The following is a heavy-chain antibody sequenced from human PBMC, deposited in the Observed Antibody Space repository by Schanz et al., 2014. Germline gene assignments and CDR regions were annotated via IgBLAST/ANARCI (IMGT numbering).Heavy chain of an antibody. D-gene: IGHD2-8*01. Sequence: EVRLVESGGGLVQPGGSLRLSCVASGFNFYTSAMTWVRQAPGKGLEWVGRIKSKVDGGTTDNAAPVQGRFTISRDDSKNTLRLQMNGLKAEDTAVYYCATDLSTVYYDAIGLWGQGTMVTVSS. CDR1: GFNFYTSA. CDR2: IKSKVDGGTT. J-gene: IGHJ3*01. CDR3: ATDLSTVYYDAIGL. V-gene: IGHV3-15*01.